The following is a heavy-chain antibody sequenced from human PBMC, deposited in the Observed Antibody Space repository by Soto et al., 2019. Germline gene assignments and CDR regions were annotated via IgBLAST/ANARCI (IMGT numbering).Heavy chain of an antibody. V-gene: IGHV3-66*04. D-gene: IGHD5-18*01. J-gene: IGHJ4*02. CDR2: IYSGGSA. CDR3: ARHGYSYGGGYFDY. Sequence: EVQLVESGGGLVQPGGSLSLSCEASGFTVGSTYRTWVGQAPGKGLEWVSVIYSGGSAYNADSVKGRFTISRDNSKNTLYLQMNSLRAEDTAVYYCARHGYSYGGGYFDYWGQGTLVTVSS. CDR1: GFTVGSTY.